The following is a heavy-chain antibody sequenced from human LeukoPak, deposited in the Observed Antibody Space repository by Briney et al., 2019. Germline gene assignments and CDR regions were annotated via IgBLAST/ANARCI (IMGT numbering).Heavy chain of an antibody. J-gene: IGHJ4*02. CDR3: AKVRDYDILTGYFPYYFDY. Sequence: GGSLRLSCAASGFTFSSYAMSWVGQAPGKGLEWVSDISGSGGSTYYTDSVKGRFTISSDNSKETLHLQMNSLTAEDTAVYYCAKVRDYDILTGYFPYYFDYWGQGTLVTVSS. CDR1: GFTFSSYA. V-gene: IGHV3-23*01. CDR2: ISGSGGST. D-gene: IGHD3-9*01.